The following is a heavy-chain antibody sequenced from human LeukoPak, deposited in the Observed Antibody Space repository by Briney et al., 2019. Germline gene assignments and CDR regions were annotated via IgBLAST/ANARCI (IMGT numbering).Heavy chain of an antibody. CDR3: AKGYSYGHF. D-gene: IGHD5-18*01. CDR2: ISSSSTYT. CDR1: GFTFSDYY. Sequence: GGSLRLSCAASGFTFSDYYMSWIRQAPGQGLEWLSYISSSSTYTNYADSVKGRFSISRDNAKNSVYLQMNSLRAEDTAVYYCAKGYSYGHFWDQGTLVTVSS. V-gene: IGHV3-11*03. J-gene: IGHJ4*02.